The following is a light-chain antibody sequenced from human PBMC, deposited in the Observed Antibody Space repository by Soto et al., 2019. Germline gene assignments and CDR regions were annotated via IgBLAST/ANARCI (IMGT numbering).Light chain of an antibody. J-gene: IGKJ5*01. CDR2: AAS. Sequence: DIQMTQSPSSLSASVGDRVTITCRASQSISSYLNWYQQKPGKAPKLLIYAASSLQSGVQSRFSGSGSGTDFTLTISSLQPEDFATDDCQQSYSTITFGQGTRLEIK. CDR3: QQSYSTIT. CDR1: QSISSY. V-gene: IGKV1-39*01.